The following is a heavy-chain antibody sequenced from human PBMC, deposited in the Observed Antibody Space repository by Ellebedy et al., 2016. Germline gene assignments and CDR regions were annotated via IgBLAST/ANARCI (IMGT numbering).Heavy chain of an antibody. V-gene: IGHV3-30*04. CDR3: VRGVGGTSLNWFDP. D-gene: IGHD3-16*01. Sequence: GGSLRLSXAASGFTLRNYALHWVRQAPGEGLEWLALISFDGSVKYYADSVKGRFTISRDNAKNSLYLQMSSLTAEDTAVYYCVRGVGGTSLNWFDPWGQGTLVTVSS. CDR2: ISFDGSVK. J-gene: IGHJ5*02. CDR1: GFTLRNYA.